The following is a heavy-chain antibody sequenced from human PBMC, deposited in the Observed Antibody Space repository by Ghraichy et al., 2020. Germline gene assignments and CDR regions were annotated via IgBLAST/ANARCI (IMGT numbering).Heavy chain of an antibody. V-gene: IGHV3-33*01. Sequence: GGSLRLSCAASGFTFSSYGMHWVRQAPGKGLEWVAVIWYDGSNKYYADSVKGRFTISRDNSKNTLYLQMNSLRAEDTTVYYCAREDPRCGGDCELDYWGQGTLVTVSS. CDR3: AREDPRCGGDCELDY. D-gene: IGHD2-21*02. CDR2: IWYDGSNK. J-gene: IGHJ4*02. CDR1: GFTFSSYG.